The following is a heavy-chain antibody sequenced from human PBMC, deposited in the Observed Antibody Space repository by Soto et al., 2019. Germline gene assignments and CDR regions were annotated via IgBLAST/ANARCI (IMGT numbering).Heavy chain of an antibody. CDR2: IYYRGTT. J-gene: IGHJ4*02. CDR3: ARGGGSPYHDHEFDY. V-gene: IGHV4-59*11. D-gene: IGHD2-2*01. CDR1: GVSTSNHY. Sequence: QVQLQESGPGLVKPSETLSLTCSVSGVSTSNHYWTWIRKPPGQGPEWIGCIYYRGTTNYNASFNSRVTISVDTSKNQFSLKLTSVTNADTAVYYCARGGGSPYHDHEFDYWGQGILVTVSS.